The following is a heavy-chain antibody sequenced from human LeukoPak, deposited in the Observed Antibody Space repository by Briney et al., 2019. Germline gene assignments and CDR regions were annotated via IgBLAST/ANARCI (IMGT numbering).Heavy chain of an antibody. CDR1: GFTFRSYG. D-gene: IGHD3-10*01. CDR2: ISGSGGTT. V-gene: IGHV3-23*01. J-gene: IGHJ4*02. CDR3: AKGSGGSGSYSKYYFDY. Sequence: GGSLRLSCAASGFTFRSYGMNWVRQAPGKGLEWVSAISGSGGTTYYADSVKGRFTISRDNSKNTLYLQMNSLRAEDTAVYYCAKGSGGSGSYSKYYFDYWGQGTLVTVSS.